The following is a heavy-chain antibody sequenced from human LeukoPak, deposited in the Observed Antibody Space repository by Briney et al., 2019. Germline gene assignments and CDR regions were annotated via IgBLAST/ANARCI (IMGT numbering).Heavy chain of an antibody. CDR2: IYYSGST. J-gene: IGHJ4*02. CDR1: GGSISSYH. D-gene: IGHD1-26*01. Sequence: SETLSLTCTVSGGSISSYHWSWVRQPPVKGLEWIGYIYYSGSTNYNPSLKSRVTISVDMSKNQFSLKLSSVTAADTAVYFCARGVWEPYYWGQGILVTVSS. CDR3: ARGVWEPYY. V-gene: IGHV4-59*08.